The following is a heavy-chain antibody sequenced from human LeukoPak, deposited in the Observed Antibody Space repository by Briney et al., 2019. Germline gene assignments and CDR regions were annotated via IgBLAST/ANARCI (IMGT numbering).Heavy chain of an antibody. CDR1: GGSFSGYY. V-gene: IGHV4-34*01. CDR3: ARRDIVVVVAATLRYNWFDP. D-gene: IGHD2-15*01. Sequence: SETLSLTCAVYGGSFSGYYWSWIRQPPGKGLEWIGEINHSGSTNYNPSLKSRVTISVDTSKNQFSLKLSSVTAADTAVYYCARRDIVVVVAATLRYNWFDPWGQGTLVTVSS. CDR2: INHSGST. J-gene: IGHJ5*02.